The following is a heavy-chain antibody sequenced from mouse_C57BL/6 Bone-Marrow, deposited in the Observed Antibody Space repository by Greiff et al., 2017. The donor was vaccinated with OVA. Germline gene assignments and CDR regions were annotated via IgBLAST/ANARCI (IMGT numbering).Heavy chain of an antibody. D-gene: IGHD2-3*01. V-gene: IGHV1-50*01. CDR1: GYTFTSYW. Sequence: QVQLQQPGAELVKPGASVKLSCKASGYTFTSYWMQWVKQRPGQGLEWIGEIDPSDSYTNYNQKFKGKATLTVDTSSSTSYMQLSSLTSDDSAVYYCARAPDGYYWFAYWGQGTLVTVSA. J-gene: IGHJ3*01. CDR2: IDPSDSYT. CDR3: ARAPDGYYWFAY.